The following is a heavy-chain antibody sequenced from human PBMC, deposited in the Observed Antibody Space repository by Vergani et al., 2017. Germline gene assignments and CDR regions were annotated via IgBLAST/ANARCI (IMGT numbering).Heavy chain of an antibody. CDR3: ASSGVRGLDAFDI. CDR2: IYYSGST. D-gene: IGHD3-10*01. V-gene: IGHV4-59*01. J-gene: IGHJ3*02. CDR1: GGSISSYC. Sequence: QVQLQESGPGLVKPSETLSLTCTVSGGSISSYCWSWIRQPPGKGLEWIGYIYYSGSTNYNPSLKSRVTISVDTSKNQFSLKLSSVTAADTAVYYCASSGVRGLDAFDIWGQGTMVTVSS.